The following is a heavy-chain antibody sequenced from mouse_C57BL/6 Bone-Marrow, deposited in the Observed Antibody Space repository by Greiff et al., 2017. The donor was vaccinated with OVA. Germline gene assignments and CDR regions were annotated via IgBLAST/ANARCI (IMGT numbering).Heavy chain of an antibody. Sequence: QVQLQQSGPGLVQPSQSLSITCTASGFYLNSYDVHWVRQSPGKGLEWIGVIWSGGSTAYYAAFIPRLSISKDNSKSQVFVKMNRLQADDTAIYYGAGDLDNYFDYWGQGTTLTVSS. CDR2: IWSGGST. J-gene: IGHJ2*01. CDR3: AGDLDNYFDY. V-gene: IGHV2-2*01. CDR1: GFYLNSYD.